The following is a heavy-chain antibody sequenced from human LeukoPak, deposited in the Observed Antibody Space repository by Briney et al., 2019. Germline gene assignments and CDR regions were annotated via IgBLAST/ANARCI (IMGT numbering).Heavy chain of an antibody. V-gene: IGHV3-74*01. CDR1: GFIFSSTW. J-gene: IGHJ4*02. D-gene: IGHD1-7*01. CDR2: INSDGSTI. CDR3: ATAGNYRFDY. Sequence: GGSLRLSCAGSGFIFSSTWMHWVRQAPGEGLVWVSRINSDGSTINYADSVKGRLTISRDNAKNTLYLQMNSLRVEDTALYFCATAGNYRFDYWGQGTLVTVSS.